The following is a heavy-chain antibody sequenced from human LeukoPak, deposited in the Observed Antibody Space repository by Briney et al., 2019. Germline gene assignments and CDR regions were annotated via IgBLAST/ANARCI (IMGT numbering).Heavy chain of an antibody. Sequence: PSETLSLTCTVSGDSISGYYYNWIRQPPGKGLEWIGYIFHSGSSNYNPSLKSRVTFSVDTSKNQLSLRLTSVTAADTAVYYCAGHPSSGWAYYFDYWGQGALVPVSS. J-gene: IGHJ4*02. CDR1: GDSISGYY. CDR3: AGHPSSGWAYYFDY. D-gene: IGHD6-19*01. V-gene: IGHV4-59*08. CDR2: IFHSGSS.